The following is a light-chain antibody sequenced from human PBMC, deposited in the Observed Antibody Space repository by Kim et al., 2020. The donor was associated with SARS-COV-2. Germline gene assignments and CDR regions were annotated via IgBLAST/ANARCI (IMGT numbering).Light chain of an antibody. CDR2: DVS. CDR3: TSYTSSSTYV. Sequence: QSFTLSCAGTSSDVGAYKYVSWYQQHPGKAPKLLIYDVSDRPSGVSNRFSGSKSGNTASLTISGLQAEDEADYYCTSYTSSSTYVFGTGTKVTVL. CDR1: SSDVGAYKY. J-gene: IGLJ1*01. V-gene: IGLV2-14*03.